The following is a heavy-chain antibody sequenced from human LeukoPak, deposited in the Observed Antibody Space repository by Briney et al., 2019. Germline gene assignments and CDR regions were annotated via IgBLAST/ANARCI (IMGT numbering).Heavy chain of an antibody. CDR1: GFTFSSFA. J-gene: IGHJ4*02. D-gene: IGHD6-13*01. Sequence: PGGSLRLSCAASGFTFSSFAMTWVRQAPGKGLEWVSFISVSGGNTYYADSVKGRFTISRDNSKNTLFLQMNSLRAEDTAVYYCVRIAAAGHFEYWGQGTLVTVSS. CDR3: VRIAAAGHFEY. CDR2: ISVSGGNT. V-gene: IGHV3-23*01.